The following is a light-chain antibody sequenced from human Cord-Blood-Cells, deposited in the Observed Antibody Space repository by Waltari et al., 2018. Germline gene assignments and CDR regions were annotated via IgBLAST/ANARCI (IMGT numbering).Light chain of an antibody. V-gene: IGLV2-14*01. CDR2: DVS. CDR1: CSDVGGYTN. Sequence: QSSLTPPAFVSGSLGQSMSIDCTGICSDVGGYTNYPWYQQHPGKAPKLMIYDVSNRPSGVSNRVSGSKSGNTASLTISGLQAEDEADYYCSSYTSSSTLYVFGTGTKVTVL. J-gene: IGLJ1*01. CDR3: SSYTSSSTLYV.